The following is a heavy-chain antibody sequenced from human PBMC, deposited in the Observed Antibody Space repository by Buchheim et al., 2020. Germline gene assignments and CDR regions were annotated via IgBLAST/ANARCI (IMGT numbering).Heavy chain of an antibody. Sequence: EVQLVESGGGLIQPGGSLRLSCAASGFIFSSYSMNWVRQAPGKGLEWVLYISSSSSAVYYADSVKGRFTIFRDNAKNSLYLPMNSLRVEDTAVYYCARGVPHYDSSGYYQFDYWGQGTL. CDR3: ARGVPHYDSSGYYQFDY. CDR1: GFIFSSYS. D-gene: IGHD3-22*01. J-gene: IGHJ4*02. CDR2: ISSSSSAV. V-gene: IGHV3-48*01.